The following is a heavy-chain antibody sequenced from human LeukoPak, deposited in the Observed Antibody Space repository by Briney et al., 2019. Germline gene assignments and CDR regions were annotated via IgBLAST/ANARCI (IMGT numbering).Heavy chain of an antibody. J-gene: IGHJ4*02. D-gene: IGHD3-22*01. CDR1: GFTFSSYA. Sequence: GGSLRLSCAASGFTFSSYAMSWVRQAPGKGLEWVSGISTSGGSSSYADSVKGRFTISRDNPRNTLYMQMYSLRAEDTALYYCAIMHPYYDGSGYWVQWGQGTLVTVSS. CDR3: AIMHPYYDGSGYWVQ. V-gene: IGHV3-23*01. CDR2: ISTSGGSS.